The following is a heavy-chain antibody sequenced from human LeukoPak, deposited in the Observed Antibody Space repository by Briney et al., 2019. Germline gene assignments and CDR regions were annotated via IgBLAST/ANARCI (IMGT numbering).Heavy chain of an antibody. Sequence: PGGSLRLSCGASGFTFSDYYMSWIRQAPGKGLEWVSYISSSGSTIYYADSVKGRFTISRDNAKNSLYLQMNSLRAEDTAVYYCARDDYYDSSGYHFQHWGQGTLVTVSS. CDR1: GFTFSDYY. CDR3: ARDDYYDSSGYHFQH. J-gene: IGHJ1*01. D-gene: IGHD3-22*01. CDR2: ISSSGSTI. V-gene: IGHV3-11*01.